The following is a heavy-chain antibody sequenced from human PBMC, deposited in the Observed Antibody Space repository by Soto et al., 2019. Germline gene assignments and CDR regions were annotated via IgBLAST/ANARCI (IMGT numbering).Heavy chain of an antibody. CDR3: ARKGSGDYALDY. D-gene: IGHD4-17*01. CDR1: GFSLSTSGVG. CDR2: IYWDDVK. Sequence: QITLKESGPTLVKPTQTLTLTCTLSGFSLSTSGVGVGWIRQSPGKALEWLAVIYWDDVKHYSPSLERRLTIPKDPSESEVVLTMTNMDHVDTATYYCARKGSGDYALDYWGQGILVTVSS. V-gene: IGHV2-5*02. J-gene: IGHJ4*02.